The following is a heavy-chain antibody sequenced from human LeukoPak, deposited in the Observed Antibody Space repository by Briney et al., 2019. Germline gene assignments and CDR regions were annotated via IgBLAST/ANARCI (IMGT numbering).Heavy chain of an antibody. V-gene: IGHV1-24*01. CDR2: FDPEDGET. CDR3: ASFPAAGDPDAFDI. CDR1: GYTLTELS. D-gene: IGHD6-13*01. Sequence: WASVKVSCKVSGYTLTELSMHWVRQAPGKGLEWMGGFDPEDGETIYAQKFQGRVTMTEDTSTDTAYMELSSLRSEDTAVYYCASFPAAGDPDAFDIWGQGTMVTVSS. J-gene: IGHJ3*02.